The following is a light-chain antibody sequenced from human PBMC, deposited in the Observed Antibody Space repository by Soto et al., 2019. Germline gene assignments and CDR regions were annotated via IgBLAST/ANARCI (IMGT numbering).Light chain of an antibody. CDR1: QSVSTR. CDR2: DAS. J-gene: IGKJ1*01. CDR3: QQYSVYWT. V-gene: IGKV1-5*02. Sequence: DIQMTQSPSSLSASVGDRVTIICRASQSVSTRLAWYQQKPGKAPKVLIYDASSWAGGVPSRFTGSGSETEFTLTINSLQPDDFATYYCQQYSVYWTFGQGTKVDIK.